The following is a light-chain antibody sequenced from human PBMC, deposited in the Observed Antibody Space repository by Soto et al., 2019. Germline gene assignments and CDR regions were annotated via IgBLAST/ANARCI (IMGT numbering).Light chain of an antibody. V-gene: IGLV4-69*01. CDR3: QSWGTGIVV. Sequence: QLVLTQPPSASASRGASVRLTCTLSSGHSNYAIAWHQQQPEKGPRYLMRLHSDGSHNKGDGIPDRFSGSSSGTERYLTISNRQSEDEADYYCQSWGTGIVVFGGGTKLTVL. CDR1: SGHSNYA. J-gene: IGLJ2*01. CDR2: LHSDGSH.